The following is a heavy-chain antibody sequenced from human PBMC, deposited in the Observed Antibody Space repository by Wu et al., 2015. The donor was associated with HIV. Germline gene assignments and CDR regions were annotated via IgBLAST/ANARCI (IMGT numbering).Heavy chain of an antibody. J-gene: IGHJ2*01. V-gene: IGHV1-69*11. CDR2: IIPTDGTT. D-gene: IGHD1-26*01. CDR1: EGIFTTYG. CDR3: ARSYNGSPVYFDL. Sequence: QVQLEQSGAEVKKPGSSVRVSCKPSEGIFTTYGLSWVRQAPGQGLEWMGRIIPTDGTTNYAQKFRDRITIIADQSTTTVYMELNGLRSEDTAVYFCARSYNGSPVYFDLWAVAPCSLSPQ.